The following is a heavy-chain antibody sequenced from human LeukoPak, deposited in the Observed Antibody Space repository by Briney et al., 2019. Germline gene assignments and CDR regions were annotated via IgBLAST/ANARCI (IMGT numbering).Heavy chain of an antibody. V-gene: IGHV4-61*02. Sequence: SETLSLTCTVSGDSISSGDYYWSWIRQPAGKGLEWIGRISSSGSTNYNPSLKSRVTISVDTSKNQFSLKLSSVTAADTAVYYCAKVEGIRYMTVAGTDYFDCWGQGILVTVSS. CDR3: AKVEGIRYMTVAGTDYFDC. D-gene: IGHD6-19*01. CDR2: ISSSGST. CDR1: GDSISSGDYY. J-gene: IGHJ4*02.